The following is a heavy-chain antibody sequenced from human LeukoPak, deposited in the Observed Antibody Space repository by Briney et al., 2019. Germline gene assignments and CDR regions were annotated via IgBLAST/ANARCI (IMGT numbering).Heavy chain of an antibody. CDR3: ARGYLRRAFDI. J-gene: IGHJ3*02. D-gene: IGHD6-13*01. CDR1: GGTFSSYA. CDR2: IIPIFGTA. V-gene: IGHV1-69*05. Sequence: ASVKVSCKASGGTFSSYAIGWVRQAPGQGLEWMGRIIPIFGTANYAQKFQGRVTITTDESTSTAYMELSSLRSEDTAVYYCARGYLRRAFDIWGQGTMVTVSS.